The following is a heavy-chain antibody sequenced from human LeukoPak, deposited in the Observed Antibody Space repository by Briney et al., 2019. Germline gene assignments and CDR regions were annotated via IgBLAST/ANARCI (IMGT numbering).Heavy chain of an antibody. Sequence: GGSLRLSCAASGFTFSSYAMSWVRQAPGKGLEWVSAISGSGGSTYYADSVKGRFTISRDNSKNTLYLQMNSLRAEDTAVYYCARTPNYYGSGRSFDYWGQGTLVTVSS. CDR3: ARTPNYYGSGRSFDY. CDR1: GFTFSSYA. CDR2: ISGSGGST. D-gene: IGHD3-10*01. J-gene: IGHJ4*02. V-gene: IGHV3-23*01.